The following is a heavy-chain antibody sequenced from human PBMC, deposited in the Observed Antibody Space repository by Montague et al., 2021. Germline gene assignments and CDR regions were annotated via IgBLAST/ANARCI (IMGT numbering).Heavy chain of an antibody. CDR3: ARHVIGNYGMDV. Sequence: SETLSLTCTVSGDSMNTYKWNWIRQPPGKGLEWIGYIYSSGNTNYNPSLKSRVTISVDTSKNQFSLKLSSVTAADTAVYYCARHVIGNYGMDVWGQGTTVTVSS. J-gene: IGHJ6*02. CDR2: IYSSGNT. CDR1: GDSMNTYK. V-gene: IGHV4-59*08. D-gene: IGHD3-16*02.